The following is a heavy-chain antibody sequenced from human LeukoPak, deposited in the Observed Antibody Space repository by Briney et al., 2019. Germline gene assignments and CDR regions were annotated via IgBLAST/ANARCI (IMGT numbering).Heavy chain of an antibody. CDR3: ARDIGYSSGWYNPIDY. CDR1: GYTFTSYG. J-gene: IGHJ4*02. CDR2: ISAYNGNT. V-gene: IGHV1-18*01. D-gene: IGHD6-19*01. Sequence: ASVKVSCKASGYTFTSYGISWVRQAPGQGLEWMGWISAYNGNTNYAQKLQGRVTMTTDTSTSTAYMELRSLRSDNTAVYYCARDIGYSSGWYNPIDYWGQGTLVTVSS.